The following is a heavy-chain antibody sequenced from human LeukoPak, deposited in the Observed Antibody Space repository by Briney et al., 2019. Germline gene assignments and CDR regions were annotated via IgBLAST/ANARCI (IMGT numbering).Heavy chain of an antibody. Sequence: SETLSLTCTVSGGSVSSCTYYWSWIRQPPGEGLEWIVYIYYSGSTNYNPSLKSRVTISVDTSKNQFSLKLSSVTAADTAVYYCARVEWFGELSPFDIWGQGTMVTVSS. J-gene: IGHJ3*02. CDR1: GGSVSSCTYY. CDR3: ARVEWFGELSPFDI. D-gene: IGHD3-10*01. V-gene: IGHV4-61*01. CDR2: IYYSGST.